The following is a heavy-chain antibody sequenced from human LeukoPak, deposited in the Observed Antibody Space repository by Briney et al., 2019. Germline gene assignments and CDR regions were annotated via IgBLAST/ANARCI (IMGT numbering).Heavy chain of an antibody. D-gene: IGHD3-3*01. Sequence: GGSLGLSCAASGFTFSSYSMNWVRQAPGKGLEWVSYISSSSSTIYYADSVKGRFTISRDNAKNSLYLQMNSLRAEDTAVYYCAGSPPYYDFWSGWLADYYYYMDVWGKGTTVTVSS. J-gene: IGHJ6*03. V-gene: IGHV3-48*04. CDR1: GFTFSSYS. CDR2: ISSSSSTI. CDR3: AGSPPYYDFWSGWLADYYYYMDV.